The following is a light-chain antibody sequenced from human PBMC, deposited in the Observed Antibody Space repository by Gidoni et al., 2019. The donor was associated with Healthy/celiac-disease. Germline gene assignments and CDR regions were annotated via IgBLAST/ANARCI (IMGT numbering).Light chain of an antibody. CDR3: QQSYSTLLT. Sequence: DIQMTQSPSSLSASVGDRVTLTCRASQSISSYLNWYQQKPGKAPKLLIYAASSLQSGVPSRFSGSGSGTDFTLTISSLQPEDFATYYCQQSYSTLLTFGPGTKVDIK. V-gene: IGKV1-39*01. CDR2: AAS. J-gene: IGKJ3*01. CDR1: QSISSY.